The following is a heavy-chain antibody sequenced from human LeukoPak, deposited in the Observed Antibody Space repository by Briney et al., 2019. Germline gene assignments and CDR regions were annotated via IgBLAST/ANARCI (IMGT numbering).Heavy chain of an antibody. CDR1: GYTFTSYG. J-gene: IGHJ5*02. D-gene: IGHD2-8*01. CDR3: ARDRYCTNGVCNWFDP. CDR2: ISAYNGST. Sequence: ASVKVSCKASGYTFTSYGISWVRQAPGQGLEWMGWISAYNGSTNYAQKLQGRVTMTTDTSTSTAYMELRSLRSDDTAVYYCARDRYCTNGVCNWFDPWGQGTLVTVSS. V-gene: IGHV1-18*01.